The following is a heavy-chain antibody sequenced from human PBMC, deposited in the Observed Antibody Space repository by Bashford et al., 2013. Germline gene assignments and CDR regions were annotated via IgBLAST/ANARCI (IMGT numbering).Heavy chain of an antibody. CDR3: ARCPGRFRELFIDY. V-gene: IGHV4-34*01. CDR1: GGSFSGYN. J-gene: IGHJ4*02. CDR2: INHSGST. D-gene: IGHD3-10*01. Sequence: SETLSLTCAVYGGSFSGYNWTWIRQPPGKGLEWIGEINHSGSTNYNPSLKSRVTISVDTSKSQFSLKLSSVTAADTAVYYCARCPGRFRELFIDYWGQGTLVTVSS.